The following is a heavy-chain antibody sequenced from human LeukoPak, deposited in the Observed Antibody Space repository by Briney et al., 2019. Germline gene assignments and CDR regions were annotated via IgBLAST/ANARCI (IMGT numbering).Heavy chain of an antibody. D-gene: IGHD4-17*01. CDR1: GGSISSYY. Sequence: TSETLSLTCTVSGGSISSYYWSWIRQPAGKGLEWIGSIYYSGSTYYNPSLKSRVTISVDTSKNQFSLKLSSVTAADTAVYYCARTDGDYQRPMEWYFDLWGRGTLVTVSS. V-gene: IGHV4-4*07. J-gene: IGHJ2*01. CDR2: IYYSGST. CDR3: ARTDGDYQRPMEWYFDL.